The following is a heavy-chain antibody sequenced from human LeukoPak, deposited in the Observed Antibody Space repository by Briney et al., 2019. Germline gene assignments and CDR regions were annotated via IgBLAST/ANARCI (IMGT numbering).Heavy chain of an antibody. J-gene: IGHJ4*02. CDR2: IIPIFGTA. CDR1: GGTFSSYA. CDR3: ARSARNRKQWLDEYYFDY. V-gene: IGHV1-69*05. D-gene: IGHD6-19*01. Sequence: SVKVSCKASGGTFSSYAISWVRQAPGQELEWMGRIIPIFGTANYAQKFQGRVTITTDESTSTAYMELSSLRSEDTAVYYCARSARNRKQWLDEYYFDYWGQGTLVTVSS.